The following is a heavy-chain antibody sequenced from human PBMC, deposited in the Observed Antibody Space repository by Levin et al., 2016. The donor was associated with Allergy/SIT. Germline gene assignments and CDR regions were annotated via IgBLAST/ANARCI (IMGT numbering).Heavy chain of an antibody. J-gene: IGHJ6*02. D-gene: IGHD1-7*01. V-gene: IGHV3-33*01. CDR3: ARGIREELIGNTDFQYYGLDA. CDR1: GFTFSSYG. CDR2: IWYDGSKK. Sequence: GESLKISCAASGFTFSSYGMHWVRQAPGKGLEWVAVIWYDGSKKFYEDSVKGRFTISRDNSHSTLYLQLNSLRDEDTAVYYCARGIREELIGNTDFQYYGLDAWGPGTTVSVSS.